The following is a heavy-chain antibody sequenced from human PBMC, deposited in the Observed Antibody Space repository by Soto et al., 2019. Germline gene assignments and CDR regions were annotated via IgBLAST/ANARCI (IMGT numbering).Heavy chain of an antibody. CDR3: GCDIVADLLAS. D-gene: IGHD5-12*01. CDR2: INTGNGNT. Sequence: ASVKVSCKASGCTFTSYAMHWVRQAPGQRLEWMGWINTGNGNTKYSQRFQGRVTITRDTSASTAYMELSSLRSEDTALYFCGCDIVADLLASRSQGSFVPGSS. CDR1: GCTFTSYA. J-gene: IGHJ5*01. V-gene: IGHV1-3*04.